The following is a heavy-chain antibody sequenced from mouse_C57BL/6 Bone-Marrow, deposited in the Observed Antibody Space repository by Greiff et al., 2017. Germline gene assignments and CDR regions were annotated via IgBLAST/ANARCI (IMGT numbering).Heavy chain of an antibody. CDR1: GYTFTDYE. Sequence: QVQLQQSGAELVRPGASVTLSCKASGYTFTDYEMHWVKQTPVHGLEWIGAIDPETGGIGYNQKFKGKAILTADKSSSTAYMELRSLTSEDSAVDDCTREGVLYYSNYGAMDYWGQGTSVTVSS. D-gene: IGHD2-5*01. CDR2: IDPETGGI. V-gene: IGHV1-15*01. CDR3: TREGVLYYSNYGAMDY. J-gene: IGHJ4*01.